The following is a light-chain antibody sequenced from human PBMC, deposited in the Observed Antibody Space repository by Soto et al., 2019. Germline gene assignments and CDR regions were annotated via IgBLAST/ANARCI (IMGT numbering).Light chain of an antibody. J-gene: IGLJ1*01. CDR2: DGS. CDR1: SSDVGRYNL. V-gene: IGLV2-23*01. CDR3: GSYAGSSTSGVNV. Sequence: QSVLTQPASVSGSPGQSITISCPGTSSDVGRYNLVSWYQQHPGKAPKLMIYDGSKRPSGVSNRFSGSKSVNTASLTISGLKAEDEADYYCGSYAGSSTSGVNVFGTGTKVTVL.